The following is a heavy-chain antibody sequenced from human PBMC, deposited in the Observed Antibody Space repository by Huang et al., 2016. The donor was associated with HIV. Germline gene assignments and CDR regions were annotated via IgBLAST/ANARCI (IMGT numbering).Heavy chain of an antibody. Sequence: QVQLVESGGGLVKPGGSLRLSCAASGFVFSDHYMNWIRQARGKGLELISYISLSGTKIRYADSVKGRFTISRDNAKKSLFLEMNSLRVEDTAVYYCARRMAGWDDVFDMWGQGTMVTVSS. CDR1: GFVFSDHY. CDR2: ISLSGTKI. D-gene: IGHD6-19*01. CDR3: ARRMAGWDDVFDM. J-gene: IGHJ3*02. V-gene: IGHV3-11*01.